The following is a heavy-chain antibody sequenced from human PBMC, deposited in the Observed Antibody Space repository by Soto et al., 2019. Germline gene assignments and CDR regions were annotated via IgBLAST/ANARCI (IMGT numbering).Heavy chain of an antibody. J-gene: IGHJ5*02. Sequence: QMQLVQSGPEVKKPGTSVKVSCKASGFTFTSSAVQWVRQARGQRLEWIGWIVVGSGNTNYAQKFQERVTITRDMSTSTAYMELSSLRSEDTAVYYCAAARVKIFGVVIPFDPWGQGTLVTVSS. CDR3: AAARVKIFGVVIPFDP. D-gene: IGHD3-3*01. V-gene: IGHV1-58*01. CDR1: GFTFTSSA. CDR2: IVVGSGNT.